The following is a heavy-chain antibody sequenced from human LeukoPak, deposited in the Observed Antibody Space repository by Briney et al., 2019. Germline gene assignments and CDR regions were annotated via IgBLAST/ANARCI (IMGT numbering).Heavy chain of an antibody. J-gene: IGHJ4*02. V-gene: IGHV3-23*01. CDR1: KFNFSNYA. CDR2: ISDSGFST. Sequence: GGSLRLSCAASKFNFSNYAMNWVRQAPGKGLEWVSSISDSGFSTYFADSVKGRFTISRDNSKNTLYLQMNSLRAEDTAVYYCARDKSSYGPFDYWGQGTLVTVSS. D-gene: IGHD5-18*01. CDR3: ARDKSSYGPFDY.